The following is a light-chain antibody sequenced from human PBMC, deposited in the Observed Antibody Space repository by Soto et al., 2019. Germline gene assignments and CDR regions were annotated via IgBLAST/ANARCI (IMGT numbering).Light chain of an antibody. J-gene: IGKJ4*01. CDR2: RAS. CDR3: QQYYSTPPT. V-gene: IGKV4-1*01. Sequence: IVMTQSPGSLAVSLGEGATINCRSSQSVLHSSYKNNYLAWYQQKPGQPPKLLIYRASTRQSGVPDRFSGSGSGTDFTLTISSLQAEDVAIYYCQQYYSTPPTFGGGTKVEIK. CDR1: QSVLHSSYKNNY.